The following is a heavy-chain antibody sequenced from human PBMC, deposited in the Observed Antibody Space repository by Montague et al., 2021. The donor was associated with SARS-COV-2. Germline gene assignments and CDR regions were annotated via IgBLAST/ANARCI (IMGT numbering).Heavy chain of an antibody. CDR2: IHHGGST. Sequence: SEILSLTCAVYGGSFSTYSWNWIRQPPGKGLEWIGEIHHGGSTNYNPSLKSRVTISADTSKNQFSLKLTSVAAADTAVYYCARLGDGVVPSPILGVGPYYSYYYMDVWGKGTTVTVSS. CDR3: ARLGDGVVPSPILGVGPYYSYYYMDV. J-gene: IGHJ6*03. V-gene: IGHV4-34*01. D-gene: IGHD3-10*01. CDR1: GGSFSTYS.